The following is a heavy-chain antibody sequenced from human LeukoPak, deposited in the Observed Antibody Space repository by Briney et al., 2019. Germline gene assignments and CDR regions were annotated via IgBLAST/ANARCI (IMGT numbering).Heavy chain of an antibody. J-gene: IGHJ3*02. D-gene: IGHD6-19*01. CDR1: GGSISSGGYY. Sequence: TLSLTCTVSGGSISSGGYYWSWLRQHPGKGLEWIGYICYSGSTYYNPSLKSRVTISVDTSKNQFSLKLSSVTAADTAVYYCARAARYSSGWSLGAFDIWGQGTMVTVSS. V-gene: IGHV4-31*03. CDR2: ICYSGST. CDR3: ARAARYSSGWSLGAFDI.